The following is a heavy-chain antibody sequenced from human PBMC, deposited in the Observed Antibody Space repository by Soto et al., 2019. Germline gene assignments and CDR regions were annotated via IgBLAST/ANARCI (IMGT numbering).Heavy chain of an antibody. Sequence: QVQLVQSGAEVKKPGASVKVSCKASGYTFPSYGLSWVREAPGQVLEWMGGISAYNGNTNYAQKLQGRVTMTTHTSTRTDYVVLRRLRSDDTAVYYCARVRHILLVSAPPWYFDLWGRGTLVTVSS. CDR1: GYTFPSYG. CDR3: ARVRHILLVSAPPWYFDL. J-gene: IGHJ2*01. CDR2: ISAYNGNT. D-gene: IGHD2-21*02. V-gene: IGHV1-18*01.